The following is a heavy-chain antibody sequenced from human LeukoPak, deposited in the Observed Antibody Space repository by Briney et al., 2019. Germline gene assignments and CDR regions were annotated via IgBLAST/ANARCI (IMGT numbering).Heavy chain of an antibody. J-gene: IGHJ4*02. CDR3: ATSGLESYYFDY. CDR1: GFTFSSYS. D-gene: IGHD6-6*01. V-gene: IGHV3-21*01. Sequence: GGSLRLSCAASGFTFSSYSMNWVRQAPGKGLEWVSSISSSSSYIYYADSVKGRFTISRDNAKNSLYLQMNSLRAEDTAVYYCATSGLESYYFDYWGQGTLVTVSS. CDR2: ISSSSSYI.